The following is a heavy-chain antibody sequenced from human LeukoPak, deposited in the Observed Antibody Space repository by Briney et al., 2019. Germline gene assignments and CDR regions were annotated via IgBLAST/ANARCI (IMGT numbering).Heavy chain of an antibody. J-gene: IGHJ6*02. CDR1: GGSISSYY. V-gene: IGHV4-4*07. D-gene: IGHD3-3*01. CDR2: IYTSGST. CDR3: ARTRTIFGGGYYYYYGMDV. Sequence: SETLSLTCTVSGGSISSYYWSWIRQPAGKGLEWIGRIYTSGSTNYNPSLKSRVTMSVDTSKNQFSLKLSSVTAADTAVYYCARTRTIFGGGYYYYYGMDVWGQGNTVTVSS.